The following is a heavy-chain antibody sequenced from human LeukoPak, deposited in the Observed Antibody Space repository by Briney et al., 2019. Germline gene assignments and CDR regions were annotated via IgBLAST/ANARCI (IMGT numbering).Heavy chain of an antibody. Sequence: KPSETLSLTCAVYGGSFSGYYWSWIRQPPGKGLEWIGEINHSGSTNYNPSLKSRVTISVDTSKNQFSLKLSSVTAADTAVYYCARLGGSGSFIWFDPWGQGTLVTVSS. J-gene: IGHJ5*02. D-gene: IGHD3-10*01. CDR1: GGSFSGYY. CDR3: ARLGGSGSFIWFDP. CDR2: INHSGST. V-gene: IGHV4-34*01.